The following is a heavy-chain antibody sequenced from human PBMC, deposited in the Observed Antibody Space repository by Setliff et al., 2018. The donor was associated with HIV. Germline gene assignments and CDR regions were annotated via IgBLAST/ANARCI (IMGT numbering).Heavy chain of an antibody. CDR1: GRSIDDSY. Sequence: PSETLSLTCSVSGRSIDDSYWSWIRQSPGKGLEWIGFIKTSGCTNYKPSLKSRVTISLDTSKNQFSLRLNSVTATDTAVYYCARLAEDYYDSGTWEVDYWAHGTLVTVSS. CDR3: ARLAEDYYDSGTWEVDY. D-gene: IGHD3-10*01. J-gene: IGHJ4*01. V-gene: IGHV4-4*09. CDR2: IKTSGCT.